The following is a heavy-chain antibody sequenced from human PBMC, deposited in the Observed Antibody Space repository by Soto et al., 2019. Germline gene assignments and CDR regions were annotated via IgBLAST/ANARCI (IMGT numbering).Heavy chain of an antibody. V-gene: IGHV4-34*01. CDR2: INHSGST. CDR1: GGSFSGYY. Sequence: PSETLSLTCAVYGGSFSGYYWSWIRQPPGKGLEWIGEINHSGSTNYNPSLKSRVTISLDTSKSQFSLKLSSVTAADTAVYYCASVGGIYYYYGMDVWGQGTTVTVSS. J-gene: IGHJ6*02. CDR3: ASVGGIYYYYGMDV.